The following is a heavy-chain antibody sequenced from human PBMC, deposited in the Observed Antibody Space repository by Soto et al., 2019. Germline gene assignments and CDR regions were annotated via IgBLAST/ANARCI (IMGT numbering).Heavy chain of an antibody. CDR1: GFIFKMYW. D-gene: IGHD3-10*01. Sequence: PGGSLRLSCAASGFIFKMYWMHWVRQTPGNWLVWISRIYNDGSYTDYADSVKGRFTISRDNVNDTLYLQMNNLRAEDSGLYYCTRGPRPISTGTGAYWGQGTQVTVSS. V-gene: IGHV3-74*01. J-gene: IGHJ4*02. CDR3: TRGPRPISTGTGAY. CDR2: IYNDGSYT.